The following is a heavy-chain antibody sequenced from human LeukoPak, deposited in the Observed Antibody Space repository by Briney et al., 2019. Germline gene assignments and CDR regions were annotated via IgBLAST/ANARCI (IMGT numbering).Heavy chain of an antibody. CDR3: ARQFPRYCSSTSCYPNNYFGP. V-gene: IGHV4-39*01. CDR1: GGSISSTSYY. CDR2: IYYSGSA. J-gene: IGHJ5*02. D-gene: IGHD2-2*01. Sequence: KPSETLSLTCTVSGGSISSTSYYWGWIRQPPGKGLEWIGSIYYSGSANYNPSLKSRITIYVDTSKNQFSLKLSSVTAADTAVYYCARQFPRYCSSTSCYPNNYFGPWGQGTLVTVSS.